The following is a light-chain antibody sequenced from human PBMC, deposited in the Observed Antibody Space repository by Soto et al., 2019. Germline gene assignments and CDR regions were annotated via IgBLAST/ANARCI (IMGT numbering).Light chain of an antibody. V-gene: IGLV1-40*01. Sequence: SGXXXXXXXXXXXXSSXXIGAGYDVHWYQQLPGTAPKLLXXXNSNRPSGVPDRXSGSKSGTSASLAITGLQAEDEADYYCQSYDSSLSGWVFGGGTKLTVL. CDR2: XNS. J-gene: IGLJ3*02. CDR1: SXXIGAGYD. CDR3: QSYDSSLSGWV.